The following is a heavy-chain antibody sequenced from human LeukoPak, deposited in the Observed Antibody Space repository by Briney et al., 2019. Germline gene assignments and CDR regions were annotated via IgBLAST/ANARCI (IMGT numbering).Heavy chain of an antibody. J-gene: IGHJ4*02. D-gene: IGHD5-18*01. CDR1: GYTFTGYY. Sequence: GASVKVSCKASGYTFTGYYMHWVRQAPGQGLEWMGWINPDSGGTNYAQKFQGRVTMTRDTSISTAYMELSRLRSDDTAVYYCARDRIQLWSPLYYFDYWGQGTLVTVSS. CDR2: INPDSGGT. CDR3: ARDRIQLWSPLYYFDY. V-gene: IGHV1-2*02.